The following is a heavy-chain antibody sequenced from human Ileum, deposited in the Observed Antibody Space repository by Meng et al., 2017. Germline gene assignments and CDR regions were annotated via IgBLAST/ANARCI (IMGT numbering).Heavy chain of an antibody. D-gene: IGHD3-10*02. CDR3: ARADYVRYFDL. Sequence: VPVQGAGPGPVKPSETLSLTCAVSGGSIESNNWWTWIRQPPGQGLEWIGEVYHSGSTHYNPSLQSRVTISIDNSKNRFSLSLNSVTAADTAIYYCARADYVRYFDLWGRGTLVTVSS. J-gene: IGHJ2*01. CDR1: GGSIESNNW. CDR2: VYHSGST. V-gene: IGHV4-4*02.